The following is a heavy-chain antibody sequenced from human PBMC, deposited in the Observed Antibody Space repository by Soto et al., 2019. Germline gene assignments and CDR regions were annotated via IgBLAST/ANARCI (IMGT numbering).Heavy chain of an antibody. Sequence: QVQLVQSGAEVKKPGASVKVSCKASGYTFTSYGISWVRQAPGQGLEWMGWISAYNGNTNYAQKLQGRVTMTTDTSTRTAYMERRSVRSDDTAVYYCAGVGLVWWPFDLFDYWGQGTLVTVSS. J-gene: IGHJ4*02. CDR2: ISAYNGNT. CDR3: AGVGLVWWPFDLFDY. CDR1: GYTFTSYG. D-gene: IGHD1-26*01. V-gene: IGHV1-18*01.